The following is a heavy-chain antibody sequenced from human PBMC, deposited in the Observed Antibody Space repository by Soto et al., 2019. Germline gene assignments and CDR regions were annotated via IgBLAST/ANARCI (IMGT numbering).Heavy chain of an antibody. CDR2: IRSKANSYAT. CDR3: AKDRLGLRGRPNWFDP. Sequence: EVQLVESGGGLVQPGGSLKLSCAASGFTFSGSAMHWVRQASGKGLEWVGRIRSKANSYATAYAASVKGRFTISRDDSKNTLYLQMNSLRAEDTAVYYCAKDRLGLRGRPNWFDPWGQGTLVTVSS. D-gene: IGHD3-9*01. J-gene: IGHJ5*02. CDR1: GFTFSGSA. V-gene: IGHV3-73*02.